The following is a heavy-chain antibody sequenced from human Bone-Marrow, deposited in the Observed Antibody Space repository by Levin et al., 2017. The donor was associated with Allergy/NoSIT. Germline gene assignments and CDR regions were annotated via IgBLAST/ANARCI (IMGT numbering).Heavy chain of an antibody. D-gene: IGHD2-15*01. V-gene: IGHV1-2*06. CDR1: GYTFTNYY. J-gene: IGHJ3*02. Sequence: ASVKVSCKASGYTFTNYYMHWVRQAPGQGLEWMGRINPSTGGTNYAQKFQGRVTMTRDTSINTAYVDLTRLRSDDTAVYYCARGRTGWYCSGGDCSDAFDIWGQGTVVTVSS. CDR3: ARGRTGWYCSGGDCSDAFDI. CDR2: INPSTGGT.